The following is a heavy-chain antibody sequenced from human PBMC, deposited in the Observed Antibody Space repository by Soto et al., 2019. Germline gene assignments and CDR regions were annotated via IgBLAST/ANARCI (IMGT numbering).Heavy chain of an antibody. D-gene: IGHD3-22*01. J-gene: IGHJ5*02. CDR2: VNPGSGNA. CDR1: GYTFTNCE. Sequence: ASVKVSCKSSGYTFTNCEISWVRQAPGQGLEWMGYVNPGSGNAGYAHNFQGRVTMTRNISISTVYMELSRLGSDDTAIYYCARMASSGSLNWFDPWGQGTLVTVSS. CDR3: ARMASSGSLNWFDP. V-gene: IGHV1-8*01.